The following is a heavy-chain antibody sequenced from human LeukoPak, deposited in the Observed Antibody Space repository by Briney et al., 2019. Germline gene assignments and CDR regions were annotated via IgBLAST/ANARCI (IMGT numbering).Heavy chain of an antibody. V-gene: IGHV3-48*01. CDR2: ISSSSSTI. CDR1: GFTFSSYS. D-gene: IGHD7-27*01. Sequence: GGSLRLSCAASGFTFSSYSMNWVRQAPGKGLEWVSYISSSSSTIYYADSVKGRLTISRDNSKNTLYLQMNSLRAEDTAVYYCAKLIGDPGYWGQGTLVTVSS. J-gene: IGHJ4*02. CDR3: AKLIGDPGY.